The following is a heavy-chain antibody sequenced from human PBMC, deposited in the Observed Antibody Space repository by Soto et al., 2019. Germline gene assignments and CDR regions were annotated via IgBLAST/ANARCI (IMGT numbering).Heavy chain of an antibody. D-gene: IGHD1-26*01. Sequence: SETLSLTCAVSGGSISSGGYSWSWIRQPPGKGLEWIGYIYHSGSTYYNPSLKSRVTISVDRSKNQFSLKLSSVTAADTAVYYCARGPIVGATKAFDYWGQGTLVTVSS. CDR2: IYHSGST. CDR1: GGSISSGGYS. J-gene: IGHJ4*02. CDR3: ARGPIVGATKAFDY. V-gene: IGHV4-30-2*01.